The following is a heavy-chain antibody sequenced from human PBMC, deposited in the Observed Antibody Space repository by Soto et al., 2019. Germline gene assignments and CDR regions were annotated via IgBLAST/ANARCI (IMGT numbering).Heavy chain of an antibody. CDR3: AKSWGREIYYYYYAMDV. J-gene: IGHJ6*02. CDR1: GGYFNNRQTLNSYP. D-gene: IGHD3-16*01. V-gene: IGHV1-69*01. Sequence: QVQVVQSGAEVKGPGSSVNVSCKASGGYFNNRQTLNSYPISWVRQAPGQGLEWMGGIIPLFGTTNYAQRFQGRVTIAADQTTSTIYLELNNEPSKDTAVYYCAKSWGREIYYYYYAMDVWGQATTVTVSS. CDR2: IIPLFGTT.